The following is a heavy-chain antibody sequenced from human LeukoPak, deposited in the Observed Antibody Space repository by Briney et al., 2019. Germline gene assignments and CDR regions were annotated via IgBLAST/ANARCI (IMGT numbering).Heavy chain of an antibody. Sequence: LSETLSLTCAVYGGSFSGYYWSWIRQPPGKGLEWIGEINHSGSTNYNPSLKSRVTISVDTSKNQFSLKLSSVTAADTAVYYCARGMDTAMERARPFDYWGQGTLATVSS. CDR2: INHSGST. V-gene: IGHV4-34*01. CDR1: GGSFSGYY. CDR3: ARGMDTAMERARPFDY. D-gene: IGHD5-18*01. J-gene: IGHJ4*02.